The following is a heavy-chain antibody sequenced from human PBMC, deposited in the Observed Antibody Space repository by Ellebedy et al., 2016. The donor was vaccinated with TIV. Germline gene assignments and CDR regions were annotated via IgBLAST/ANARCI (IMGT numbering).Heavy chain of an antibody. CDR3: AREHSSSLFFADAFDI. V-gene: IGHV3-21*01. CDR1: GFTLNSFT. J-gene: IGHJ3*02. Sequence: PGGSLRLSCAASGFTLNSFTLDWVRQAPGKGLEWVSSISSGSSNIDYAESVKGRFTVSRDNAKNSLYLQMDSLRAEDTAVYYCAREHSSSLFFADAFDIWGQGAMVTVSS. D-gene: IGHD6-13*01. CDR2: ISSGSSNI.